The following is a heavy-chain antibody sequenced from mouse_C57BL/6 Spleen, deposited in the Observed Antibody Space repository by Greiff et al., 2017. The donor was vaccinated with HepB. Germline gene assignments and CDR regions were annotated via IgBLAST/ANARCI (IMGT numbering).Heavy chain of an antibody. CDR1: GYTFTSYW. D-gene: IGHD1-1*01. CDR2: IDPSDSYT. V-gene: IGHV1-50*01. CDR3: ARRRTTVVARYFDV. J-gene: IGHJ1*03. Sequence: QVQLQQPGAELVKPGASVKLSSKASGYTFTSYWMQWVKQRPGQGLEWIGEIDPSDSYTNYNQKFKGKATLTVDTSSSTAYMQLSSLTSEDSAVYYCARRRTTVVARYFDVWGTGTTVTVSS.